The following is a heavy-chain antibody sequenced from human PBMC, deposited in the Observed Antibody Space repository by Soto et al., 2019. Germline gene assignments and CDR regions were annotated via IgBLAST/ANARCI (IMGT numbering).Heavy chain of an antibody. CDR2: IDPSDSYT. D-gene: IGHD3-3*01. CDR1: GYIFTSYW. CDR3: ARHLTWHRRFLESDAFDI. V-gene: IGHV5-10-1*01. Sequence: GESLKISCKCSGYIFTSYWISWVRQMPGKGLEWMGRIDPSDSYTNYSPSFQGHVTISADKSISTAYLQWSSLKASDTAMYYCARHLTWHRRFLESDAFDIWGQGTMVTVSS. J-gene: IGHJ3*02.